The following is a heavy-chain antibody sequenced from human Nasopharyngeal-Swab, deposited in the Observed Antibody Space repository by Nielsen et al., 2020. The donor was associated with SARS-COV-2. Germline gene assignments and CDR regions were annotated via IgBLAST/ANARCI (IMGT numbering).Heavy chain of an antibody. CDR3: AKVTGTVLTSPDAFDI. Sequence: GESLKISCAASGFTFRSYGMHWVRQAPGEGLEWVAAITYDGSRKYYADSMKGRFTISRDNSKNALYLQMNSLRAEDTAVYYCAKVTGTVLTSPDAFDIWGQGTVVTVSS. CDR2: ITYDGSRK. D-gene: IGHD4/OR15-4a*01. J-gene: IGHJ3*02. CDR1: GFTFRSYG. V-gene: IGHV3-30*18.